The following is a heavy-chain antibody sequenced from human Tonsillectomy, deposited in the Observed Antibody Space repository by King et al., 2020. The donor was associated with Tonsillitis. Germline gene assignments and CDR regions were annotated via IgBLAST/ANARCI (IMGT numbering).Heavy chain of an antibody. D-gene: IGHD6-13*01. CDR3: AHSRSSSGYVRGDYFDY. Sequence: ITLKESGPTLVKPTQTLTLTCTFSGFSLSTSGVGVGWIRQPPGKALEWLALIYWDDDKRYSLSLRSRLTITKDTSKNQVVLAMTNVDPVDTATYYCAHSRSSSGYVRGDYFDYWGQGTLVTVSS. V-gene: IGHV2-5*02. CDR2: IYWDDDK. CDR1: GFSLSTSGVG. J-gene: IGHJ4*02.